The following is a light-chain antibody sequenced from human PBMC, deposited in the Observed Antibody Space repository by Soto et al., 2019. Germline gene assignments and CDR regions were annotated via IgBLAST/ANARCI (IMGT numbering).Light chain of an antibody. V-gene: IGKV3D-20*01. J-gene: IGKJ1*01. CDR2: DAS. Sequence: EIVLTQSQATLSLSPGERATLSCGASQSVSSSYLAWYQQKPGLVPRLLIYDASSRATGIPDRFSGSGSGTDFTLTISRLEPEDFAVYYCQQYGSSPWTFGQGTKVEIK. CDR3: QQYGSSPWT. CDR1: QSVSSSY.